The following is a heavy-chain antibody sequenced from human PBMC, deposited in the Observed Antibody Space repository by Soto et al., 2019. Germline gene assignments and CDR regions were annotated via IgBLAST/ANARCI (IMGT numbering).Heavy chain of an antibody. V-gene: IGHV3-21*01. D-gene: IGHD3-9*01. J-gene: IGHJ6*02. CDR3: ARDIQVLRYFDWLPGGGMDV. CDR2: ISSSSYI. Sequence: GGSLRLSCAASGFTFSSYSMNWVRQAPGKGLEWVSSISSSSYIYYADSVKGRFTISRDNAKNSLYLQMNSLRAEDTAVYYCARDIQVLRYFDWLPGGGMDVWGQGTTVTVSS. CDR1: GFTFSSYS.